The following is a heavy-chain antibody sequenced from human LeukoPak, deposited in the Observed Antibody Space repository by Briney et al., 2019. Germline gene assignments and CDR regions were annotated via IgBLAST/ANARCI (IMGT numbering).Heavy chain of an antibody. V-gene: IGHV4-59*01. D-gene: IGHD3-3*01. CDR2: IYYSGST. CDR3: ARDSRTTIFGVVSWWFDP. CDR1: GGSISSYY. J-gene: IGHJ5*02. Sequence: SETLYLTCTVSGGSISSYYWSWIRQPPGKGLEWIGYIYYSGSTNYNPSLKSRVTISVDTSKNQFSLKLSSVTAADTAVYYCARDSRTTIFGVVSWWFDPWGQGTLVTVSS.